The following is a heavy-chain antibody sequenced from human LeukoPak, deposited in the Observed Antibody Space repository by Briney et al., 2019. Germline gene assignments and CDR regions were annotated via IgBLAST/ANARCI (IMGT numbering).Heavy chain of an antibody. V-gene: IGHV3-11*01. Sequence: PGGSLRLSCAASGFTFSDYYMSWIRQAPGKGLEWVSYISSSGSTIYYADSVKGRFTISRDNSKNTLYLQMNSLRAEDTAVYYCAKDRFIAAAGTFDYWGQGTLVTVSS. CDR3: AKDRFIAAAGTFDY. D-gene: IGHD6-13*01. CDR1: GFTFSDYY. J-gene: IGHJ4*02. CDR2: ISSSGSTI.